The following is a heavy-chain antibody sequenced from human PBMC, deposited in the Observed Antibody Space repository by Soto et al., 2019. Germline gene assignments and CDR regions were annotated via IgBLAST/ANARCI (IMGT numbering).Heavy chain of an antibody. CDR3: ARDESAGSSTSN. J-gene: IGHJ4*02. CDR1: GPTFSTYG. V-gene: IGHV3-21*01. D-gene: IGHD2-2*01. Sequence: DVQLVESGGGLVKPGGSLRLSCVASGPTFSTYGMNWIRQTPGKGLEWVSSITSSGRYIHYADSVQGRFTVSRDNAKNSMYLTMNSLRVEDTAVYFCARDESAGSSTSNWGQGTLVTVSS. CDR2: ITSSGRYI.